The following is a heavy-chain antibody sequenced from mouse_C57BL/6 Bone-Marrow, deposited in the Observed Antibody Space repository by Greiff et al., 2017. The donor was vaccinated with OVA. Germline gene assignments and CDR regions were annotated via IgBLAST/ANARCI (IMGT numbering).Heavy chain of an antibody. V-gene: IGHV7-3*01. CDR2: IRNKANGYTT. Sequence: EVQGVESGGGLVQPGGSLSLSCAASGFTFTDYYMSWVRQPPGKGPEWMGFIRNKANGYTTENSASVKGRFTISRANYQSILYLQLNALGTEDSATYYCARSPDVYVFYYAMDYWGKGTSVTVAS. D-gene: IGHD2-3*01. J-gene: IGHJ4*01. CDR1: GFTFTDYY. CDR3: ARSPDVYVFYYAMDY.